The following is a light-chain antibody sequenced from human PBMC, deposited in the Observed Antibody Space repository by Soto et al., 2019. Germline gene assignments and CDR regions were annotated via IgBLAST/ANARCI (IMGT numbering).Light chain of an antibody. CDR3: QQSYATVRT. V-gene: IGKV1-39*01. Sequence: DIQMTQSPSSLSTSVGDRVTITCRASQGISTFLNWYQQKPGKAPRLLIYAASRLQSGVPARFTGSGAETDFTLTITSLQPADFGIYYCQQSYATVRTFGGGTKVE. CDR1: QGISTF. CDR2: AAS. J-gene: IGKJ4*01.